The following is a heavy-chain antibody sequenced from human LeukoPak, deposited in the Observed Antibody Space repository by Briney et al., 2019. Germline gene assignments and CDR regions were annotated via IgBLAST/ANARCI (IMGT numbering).Heavy chain of an antibody. CDR3: ARDSPRPPHYYGSGSYYVTFDY. D-gene: IGHD3-10*01. V-gene: IGHV4-34*01. J-gene: IGHJ4*02. Sequence: KPSETLSLTCAVYGGSFSGYYWSWIRQPPGKGLEWIGEINHSGSTNYNPSLKSRVTISVDTSKNQFSLKLSSVTAADTAVYYCARDSPRPPHYYGSGSYYVTFDYWGQGTLVTVSS. CDR1: GGSFSGYY. CDR2: INHSGST.